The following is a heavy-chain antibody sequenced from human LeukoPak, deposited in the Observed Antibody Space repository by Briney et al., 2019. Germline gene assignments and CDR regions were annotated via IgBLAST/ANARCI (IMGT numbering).Heavy chain of an antibody. Sequence: GGSLRLSCAASGFTFSNYWMGWVRQAPGKGLEWVANIKQDGSEKRYVDPVKGRFTISRDNAKNSLYLQMNSLRAEDTAVYYCARDLPDGTRGLFDYWGQGTLVTVSS. CDR3: ARDLPDGTRGLFDY. CDR1: GFTFSNYW. J-gene: IGHJ4*02. V-gene: IGHV3-7*01. CDR2: IKQDGSEK. D-gene: IGHD3-10*01.